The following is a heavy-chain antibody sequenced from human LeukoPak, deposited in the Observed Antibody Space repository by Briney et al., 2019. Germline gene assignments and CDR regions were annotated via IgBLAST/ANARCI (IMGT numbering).Heavy chain of an antibody. V-gene: IGHV3-21*01. CDR1: GFTFSSYS. CDR2: ISSSSSYI. D-gene: IGHD6-13*01. CDR3: ARDRQQLVLAY. J-gene: IGHJ4*02. Sequence: GGSLRLSCAAPGFTFSSYSMNWVRQAPGKGLEWVSSISSSSSYIYYADSVKGRFTISRENAKNSLYLQMNSLRAEDTAVYYCARDRQQLVLAYWGQGTLVTVSS.